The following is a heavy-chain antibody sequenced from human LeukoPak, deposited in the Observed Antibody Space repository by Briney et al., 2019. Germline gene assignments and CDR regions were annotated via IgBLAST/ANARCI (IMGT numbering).Heavy chain of an antibody. CDR2: IYSGGST. CDR1: GFAVSGDY. J-gene: IGHJ5*02. V-gene: IGHV3-53*01. Sequence: GSLRLSCEASGFAVSGDYMSWVRQAPGKGLEWVSVIYSGGSTYYADSVKGRFTISRDNSKHTLYLQMNSLRAEDTAVYYCARHDWFDPWGQGTLVTVSP. CDR3: ARHDWFDP. D-gene: IGHD3-3*01.